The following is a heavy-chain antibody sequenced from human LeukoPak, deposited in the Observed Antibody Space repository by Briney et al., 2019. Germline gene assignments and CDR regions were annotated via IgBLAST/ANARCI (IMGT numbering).Heavy chain of an antibody. V-gene: IGHV3-30*18. CDR1: GFTFSSYG. D-gene: IGHD5/OR15-5a*01. Sequence: PGGSLRLSCAASGFTFSSYGMHWVRQAPGKGLEWVAVISYDGSNKYYADSVKGRFTISGDNSKNTLYLQMNSLRAEDTAVYYCAKGSIDYWGQGTLVTVSS. J-gene: IGHJ4*02. CDR3: AKGSIDY. CDR2: ISYDGSNK.